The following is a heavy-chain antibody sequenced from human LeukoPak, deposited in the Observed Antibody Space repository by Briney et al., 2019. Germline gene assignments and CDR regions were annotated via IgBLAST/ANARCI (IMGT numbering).Heavy chain of an antibody. J-gene: IGHJ4*02. CDR3: LRGQQQLVQY. D-gene: IGHD6-13*01. CDR1: GGSFSGYY. V-gene: IGHV4-34*01. Sequence: SETLSLTCAVYGGSFSGYYWSWIRQPPGKGLEWIGSIYYSGSTYYNPSLKSRVTISVDTSKNQFSLKLSPATAADTAVYYCLRGQQQLVQYWGQGTLVTVSS. CDR2: IYYSGST.